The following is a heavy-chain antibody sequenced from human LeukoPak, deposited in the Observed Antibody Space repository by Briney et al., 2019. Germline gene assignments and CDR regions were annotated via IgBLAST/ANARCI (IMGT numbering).Heavy chain of an antibody. CDR3: TRRGFDL. Sequence: GESLKISCEGSGYNFPNYWIGWVRQLPGKGLEWMGIIYPRASDTRYSPSFQGHVVISVDKSINTAYLQLSSLKVSDSAMYFCTRRGFDLWGQGTQVTVSS. CDR1: GYNFPNYW. CDR2: IYPRASDT. J-gene: IGHJ4*02. V-gene: IGHV5-51*01.